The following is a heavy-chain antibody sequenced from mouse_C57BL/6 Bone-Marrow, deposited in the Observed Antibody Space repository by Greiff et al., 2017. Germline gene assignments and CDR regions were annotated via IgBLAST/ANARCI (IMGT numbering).Heavy chain of an antibody. CDR2: INPYNGGT. V-gene: IGHV1-19*01. D-gene: IGHD1-1*01. J-gene: IGHJ2*01. CDR3: AREGILRLDY. CDR1: GYTFTDYY. Sequence: EVKLQESGPVLVKPGASVKMSCKASGYTFTDYYMNWVKQSHGKSLEWIGVINPYNGGTSYNQKFKGKATLTVDKSSSTAYMELNSLTSEDSAVYYCAREGILRLDYWGQGTTLTVSS.